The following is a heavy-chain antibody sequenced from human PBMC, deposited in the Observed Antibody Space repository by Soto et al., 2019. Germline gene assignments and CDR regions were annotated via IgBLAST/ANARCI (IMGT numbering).Heavy chain of an antibody. CDR1: GFTFTGYS. V-gene: IGHV3-21*06. Sequence: GSLRLSCAASGFTFTGYSMNWVRQAPGKGLEWVSPISSTTNYIYYGGSMKGRFTISRDNAKNSLYLEMNSLRAEDTAVYYCARESEDLTSNFDYWGQGTLVTVSS. CDR3: ARESEDLTSNFDY. CDR2: ISSTTNYI. J-gene: IGHJ4*02.